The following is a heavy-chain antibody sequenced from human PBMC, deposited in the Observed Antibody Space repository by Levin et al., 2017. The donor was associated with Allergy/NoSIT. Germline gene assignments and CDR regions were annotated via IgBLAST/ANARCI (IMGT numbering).Heavy chain of an antibody. CDR1: GFTFSSYG. V-gene: IGHV3-30*18. Sequence: PPGGSLRLSCAASGFTFSSYGMHWVRQAPGKGLEWVAVISYDGSNKYYADSVKGRFTISRDNSKNTLYLQMNSLRAEDTAVYYCAKDHCSSTSCYYNYWGQGTLVTVSS. CDR2: ISYDGSNK. J-gene: IGHJ4*02. CDR3: AKDHCSSTSCYYNY. D-gene: IGHD2-2*01.